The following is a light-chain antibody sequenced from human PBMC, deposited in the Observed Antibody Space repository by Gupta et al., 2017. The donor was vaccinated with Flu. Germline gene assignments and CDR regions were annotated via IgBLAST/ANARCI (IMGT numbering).Light chain of an antibody. J-gene: IGLJ3*02. V-gene: IGLV3-25*02. CDR3: QSADRTGTSWV. CDR2: KDT. CDR1: ALPKQY. Sequence: SYELTQPLSVSVSPGQTATITCSGDALPKQYAYWYQQTPGQAPVLLIYKDTERPSGIPERFSSSASGTTVTLTISGVQADDEADYYCQSADRTGTSWVFGGGTKVTVL.